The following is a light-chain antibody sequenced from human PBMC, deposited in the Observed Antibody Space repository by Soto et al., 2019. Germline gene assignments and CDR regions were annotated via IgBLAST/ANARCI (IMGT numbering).Light chain of an antibody. V-gene: IGLV2-14*01. CDR2: EVS. J-gene: IGLJ1*01. CDR1: SSDVGGYNY. Sequence: QSALTQPASVSGSPGQSITISCTGTSSDVGGYNYVSWYQQHPSKAPKLVIYEVSNRPSGVSNRFSGSKSGNTASLTISGLQAEDEADYYCSSYTSSSIDYVFGTGTKLTVL. CDR3: SSYTSSSIDYV.